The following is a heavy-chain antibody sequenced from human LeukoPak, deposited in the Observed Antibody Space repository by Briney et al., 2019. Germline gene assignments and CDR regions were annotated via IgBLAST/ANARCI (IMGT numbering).Heavy chain of an antibody. J-gene: IGHJ4*02. CDR1: GDSISSCY. Sequence: SETLSLTCTVPGDSISSCYWSWIRQPPGKGLEWIGYMYHSGSINYSPSLKSRVTISIDTSKNQFSLRLTSVTAADTAVYYCAATIKRDYGDTNLDYWGQGTLVTVSS. V-gene: IGHV4-59*01. CDR3: AATIKRDYGDTNLDY. CDR2: MYHSGSI. D-gene: IGHD4-17*01.